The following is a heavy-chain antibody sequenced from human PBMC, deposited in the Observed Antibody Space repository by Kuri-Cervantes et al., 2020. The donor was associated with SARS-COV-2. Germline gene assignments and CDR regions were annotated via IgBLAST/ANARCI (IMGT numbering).Heavy chain of an antibody. CDR1: GGSLSYYY. J-gene: IGHJ4*02. V-gene: IGHV4-34*01. Sequence: SETLSLTCEVYGGSLSYYYWSWVRQPPGKGLEWIGEINHSGSTNYNLSLKSRVTISVDTSKNQFSLKLSSVTAADTAVYYCARGPGNWGGFDYWGQGTLVTVLL. D-gene: IGHD7-27*01. CDR3: ARGPGNWGGFDY. CDR2: INHSGST.